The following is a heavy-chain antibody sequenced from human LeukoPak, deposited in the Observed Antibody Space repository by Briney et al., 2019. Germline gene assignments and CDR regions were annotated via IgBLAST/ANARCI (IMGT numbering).Heavy chain of an antibody. D-gene: IGHD2-2*01. CDR1: GFTVSSNY. CDR3: ARAPPQRGSSTSCPKNYYDYGMDF. J-gene: IGHJ6*02. Sequence: GGPLRLSCAASGFTVSSNYMSWVRQARGKGLEWVSVIYSGGSTYYADSVKGRFTISRDNSKNTLYLQMNSLRAEDTAVYYCARAPPQRGSSTSCPKNYYDYGMDFWGQGTTVTVSS. V-gene: IGHV3-66*01. CDR2: IYSGGST.